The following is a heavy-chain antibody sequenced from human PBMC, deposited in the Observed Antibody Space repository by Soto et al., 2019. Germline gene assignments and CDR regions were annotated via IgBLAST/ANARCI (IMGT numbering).Heavy chain of an antibody. CDR2: IIPIFGTA. J-gene: IGHJ4*02. Sequence: GASVKVSCKASGGTFSSYAISWVRQAPGQGLEWMGGIIPIFGTANYAQKFQGRVTITADESTSTAYMELSSLRSEDTAVYYCARAPVFSYDSSGYYWDYWGQGTLVTVSS. CDR3: ARAPVFSYDSSGYYWDY. D-gene: IGHD3-22*01. V-gene: IGHV1-69*13. CDR1: GGTFSSYA.